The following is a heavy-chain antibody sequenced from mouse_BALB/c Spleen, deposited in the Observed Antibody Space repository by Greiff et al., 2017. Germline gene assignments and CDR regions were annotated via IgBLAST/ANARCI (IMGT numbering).Heavy chain of an antibody. CDR2: ISSGGSYT. Sequence: EVMLVESGGDLVKPGGSLKLSCAASGFTFSSYAMSWVRQSPEKRLEWVAEISSGGSYTYYPDTVTGRFTISRDNAKNTLYLEMSSLRSEDTAMYYCARVTTATPFDYWGQGTTLTVSS. CDR3: ARVTTATPFDY. J-gene: IGHJ2*01. D-gene: IGHD1-2*01. CDR1: GFTFSSYA. V-gene: IGHV5-9-4*01.